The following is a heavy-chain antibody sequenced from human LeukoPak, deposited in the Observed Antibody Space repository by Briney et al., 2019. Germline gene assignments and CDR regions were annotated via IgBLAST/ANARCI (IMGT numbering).Heavy chain of an antibody. CDR3: ATLTGGDDAFDI. Sequence: PSETLSLPCAVYGGSFSGYYWSWIRQPPGKGLQWIGYVYYSGSTNYNPSLKSRVTISVDTSKNQFSLKLNSVTPADTAVYYCATLTGGDDAFDIWGQGTMVTVSS. D-gene: IGHD4-23*01. J-gene: IGHJ3*02. CDR1: GGSFSGYY. CDR2: VYYSGST. V-gene: IGHV4-59*01.